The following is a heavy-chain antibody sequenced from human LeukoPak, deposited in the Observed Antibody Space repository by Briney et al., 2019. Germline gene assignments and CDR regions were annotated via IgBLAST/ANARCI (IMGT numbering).Heavy chain of an antibody. D-gene: IGHD4-17*01. Sequence: PGGSLRLSCAASGFTFSSYAMSWVRQAPGKGLEWVSAISGSGGSTYYADSVKGRFTISRGNSKNTLYLQMNSLRAEDTAVYYCAKGLHDYGGRELQGGFCDIWGQGTMVTVSS. CDR1: GFTFSSYA. CDR2: ISGSGGST. J-gene: IGHJ3*02. V-gene: IGHV3-23*01. CDR3: AKGLHDYGGRELQGGFCDI.